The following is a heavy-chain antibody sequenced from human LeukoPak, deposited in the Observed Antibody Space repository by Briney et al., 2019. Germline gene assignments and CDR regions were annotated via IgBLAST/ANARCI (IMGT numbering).Heavy chain of an antibody. J-gene: IGHJ4*02. V-gene: IGHV4-30-4*08. CDR3: ARSVYSGLLYYFDY. CDR2: IYYSGST. CDR1: GGSISSGDYY. D-gene: IGHD1-26*01. Sequence: SETLSLTCTVSGGSISSGDYYWSWIRQPPGKGLEWIGYIYYSGSTYYNPSLKSRVTISVDTSKNQFSLKLSSVIAADAAVYYCARSVYSGLLYYFDYWGQGTLVTVSS.